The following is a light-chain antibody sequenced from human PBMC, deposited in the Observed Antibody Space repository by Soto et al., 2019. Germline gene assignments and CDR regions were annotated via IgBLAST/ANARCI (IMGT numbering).Light chain of an antibody. CDR3: QQYGSYPLT. V-gene: IGKV3-20*01. Sequence: PGDRGSLSCSASHTISCRSLAWHQHKPGQAPRLLISAASSRATGIPDRFSGSGSGTDFTLTISSLQPEDFATYYCQQYGSYPLTFGGGTKVEIK. CDR2: AAS. J-gene: IGKJ4*01. CDR1: HTISCRS.